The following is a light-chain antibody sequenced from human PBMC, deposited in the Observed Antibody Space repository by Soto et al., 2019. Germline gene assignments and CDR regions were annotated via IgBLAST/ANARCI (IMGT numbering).Light chain of an antibody. CDR3: CSYVGGSIWV. V-gene: IGLV2-23*02. J-gene: IGLJ3*02. Sequence: QSVLTQPASVSGSPGQSITIPCTGSSSYVGSHDIVSWYQQHPGKAPKLFLYEVTKRPSGVSNRFSGSKSGSTASLTISGLQAEDEADYYCCSYVGGSIWVFGGGTKVTVL. CDR2: EVT. CDR1: SSYVGSHDI.